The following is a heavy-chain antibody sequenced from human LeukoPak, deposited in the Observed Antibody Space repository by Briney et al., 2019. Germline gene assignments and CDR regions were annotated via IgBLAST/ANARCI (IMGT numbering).Heavy chain of an antibody. D-gene: IGHD1-26*01. J-gene: IGHJ4*02. Sequence: ASVKVSCKASGYTFATYGISWVRQSPGQGLEWMGWISAYNGNTNYAQKLQGRVTMTTDTSTSTAYMELRSLRSDDTAVYYCARAQWELRFFDYWGQGTLVTVSS. CDR1: GYTFATYG. CDR2: ISAYNGNT. V-gene: IGHV1-18*01. CDR3: ARAQWELRFFDY.